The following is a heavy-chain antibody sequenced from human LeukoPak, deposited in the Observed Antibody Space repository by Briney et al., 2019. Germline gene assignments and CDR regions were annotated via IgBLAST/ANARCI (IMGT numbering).Heavy chain of an antibody. CDR3: AILSWEVVPSHGYYMDV. CDR1: GGSISSYY. J-gene: IGHJ6*03. D-gene: IGHD2-2*01. V-gene: IGHV4-59*01. CDR2: IYYSGST. Sequence: SETLSLTCTVSGGSISSYYWSWIRQPPGKGLEWIGYIYYSGSTNYNPSLKSRVTISVDTSKNQFSLKLSSVTAADTAVYYCAILSWEVVPSHGYYMDVWGKGTTVTVSS.